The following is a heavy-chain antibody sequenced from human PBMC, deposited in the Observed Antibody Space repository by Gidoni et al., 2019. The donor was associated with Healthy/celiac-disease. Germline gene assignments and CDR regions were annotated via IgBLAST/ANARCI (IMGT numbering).Heavy chain of an antibody. Sequence: EVQLVESGGGVVQPGGSLRLSCAASGFPFASYAMHWVRQAPGKGLEWVSLISGDGGSTYYADSVKGRFTISRDNSKNSLYLQMNSLRTEDTALYYCAKEGYSSSWYYYFDYWGQGTLVTVSS. J-gene: IGHJ4*02. CDR1: GFPFASYA. CDR3: AKEGYSSSWYYYFDY. D-gene: IGHD6-13*01. CDR2: ISGDGGST. V-gene: IGHV3-43*02.